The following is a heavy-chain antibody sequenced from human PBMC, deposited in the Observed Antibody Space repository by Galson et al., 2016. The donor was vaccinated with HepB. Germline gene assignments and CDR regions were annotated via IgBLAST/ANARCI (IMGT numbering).Heavy chain of an antibody. Sequence: SLRLSCAASGLTLSSYAVTWVRQAPGKGLEWVSTISGSGNSILYGDSVKGRFTISRDNSKNIVYLQMNSLRAEDTAVYYCAKDPNGDYIGAYDSWGQGTLVTVSS. CDR3: AKDPNGDYIGAYDS. CDR1: GLTLSSYA. D-gene: IGHD4-17*01. CDR2: ISGSGNSI. J-gene: IGHJ4*02. V-gene: IGHV3-23*01.